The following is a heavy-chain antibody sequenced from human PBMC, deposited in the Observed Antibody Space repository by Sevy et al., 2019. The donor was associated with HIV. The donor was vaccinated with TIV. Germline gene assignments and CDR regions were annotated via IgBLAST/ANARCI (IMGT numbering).Heavy chain of an antibody. CDR1: GFTFSSYA. V-gene: IGHV3-23*01. D-gene: IGHD3-10*01. J-gene: IGHJ4*02. Sequence: GGSLRLSSAASGFTFSSYAMSWVRQAPGKGLEWVSAISGSGGSTYYADSVKGRFTISRDNSKNTLYLQMNSLRAEDTAVYYCAKHPTTLLWFGELGYWGQGTLVTVSS. CDR3: AKHPTTLLWFGELGY. CDR2: ISGSGGST.